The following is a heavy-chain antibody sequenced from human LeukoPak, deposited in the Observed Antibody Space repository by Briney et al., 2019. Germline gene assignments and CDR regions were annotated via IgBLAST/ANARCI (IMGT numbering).Heavy chain of an antibody. V-gene: IGHV3-23*01. CDR3: ARDRSSGWYFDY. CDR1: GFTFSSYA. CDR2: ISGSGGST. J-gene: IGHJ4*02. Sequence: PGGSLRLSCAASGFTFSSYAMSWVRQAPGKGLEWVSAISGSGGSTYYADSVKGRFTISRDNSKNTLYLQMNSLRAEDTAVYYCARDRSSGWYFDYWGQGTLVTVSS. D-gene: IGHD6-19*01.